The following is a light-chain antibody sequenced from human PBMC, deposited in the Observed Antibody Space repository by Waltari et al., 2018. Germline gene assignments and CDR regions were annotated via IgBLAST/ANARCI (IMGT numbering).Light chain of an antibody. J-gene: IGKJ5*01. V-gene: IGKV1-5*03. CDR1: QSVSEW. CDR3: QQYSSYSIS. CDR2: AAS. Sequence: DILLTQSPSTLSASVGDRVTITCRANQSVSEWLAWYQQKPGKAPKLLIYAASNLKSGVPSTCSGSGSGTEFTLTISSLQPDDFATYYCQQYSSYSISFGQGTRLEIK.